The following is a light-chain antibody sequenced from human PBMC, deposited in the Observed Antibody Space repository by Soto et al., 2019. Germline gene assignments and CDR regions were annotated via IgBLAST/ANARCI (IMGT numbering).Light chain of an antibody. CDR1: QTVYNGF. J-gene: IGKJ1*01. V-gene: IGKV3-20*01. CDR3: QQYVSSPRT. Sequence: ENVLTQSPGTLSLSPGERATLSCRASQTVYNGFLAWYQQKPGQAPRLLIYGASSRATGIPDRFSGSGSGTDFTLTISSLEPEDFAVYYCQQYVSSPRTFGQGTKADIK. CDR2: GAS.